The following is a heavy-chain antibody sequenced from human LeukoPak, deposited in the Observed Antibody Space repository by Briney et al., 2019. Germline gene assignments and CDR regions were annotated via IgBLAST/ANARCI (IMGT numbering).Heavy chain of an antibody. J-gene: IGHJ4*02. V-gene: IGHV3-23*01. Sequence: PGGSLRLSCAASGFTFSSYAMSWVRQAPGKGLEWVSAISGSGGSTYYADSVKGRFTISRDNSKNTLYLQMNSLRAEDTAVYYCAKDLAAYYYGSGSYPYWGQGTLVTVSS. CDR1: GFTFSSYA. CDR3: AKDLAAYYYGSGSYPY. CDR2: ISGSGGST. D-gene: IGHD3-10*01.